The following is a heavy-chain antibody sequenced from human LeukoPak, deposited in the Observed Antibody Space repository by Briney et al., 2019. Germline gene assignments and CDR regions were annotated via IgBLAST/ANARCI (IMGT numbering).Heavy chain of an antibody. D-gene: IGHD1-26*01. Sequence: PGGSLRLSCAASGFTFSSYGMHWVRQAPGKGLEWVAFIRYDGSNKYYADSVKGRFTISRDNSKNTLYLQMNSLRAEDTAVYYCAKGGSYYQPYYFDYWGQGTLVTVSS. J-gene: IGHJ4*02. CDR2: IRYDGSNK. V-gene: IGHV3-30*02. CDR3: AKGGSYYQPYYFDY. CDR1: GFTFSSYG.